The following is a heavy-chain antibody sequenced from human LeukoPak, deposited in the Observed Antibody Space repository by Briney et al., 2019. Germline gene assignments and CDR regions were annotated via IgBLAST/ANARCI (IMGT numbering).Heavy chain of an antibody. CDR1: GFTFTSSA. CDR2: IVVGSGNA. V-gene: IGHV1-58*02. D-gene: IGHD5-24*01. J-gene: IGHJ3*02. Sequence: SVKVSCKASGFTFTSSAMQWVRQARGQRLEWIGWIVVGSGNANYAQKFQERVTITRDMSTSTASMELSSLRSEDTAVYYRAADLHGYNADAFDIWGQGTMVTVSS. CDR3: AADLHGYNADAFDI.